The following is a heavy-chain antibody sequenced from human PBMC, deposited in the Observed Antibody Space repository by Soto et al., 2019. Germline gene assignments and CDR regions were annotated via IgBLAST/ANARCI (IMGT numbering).Heavy chain of an antibody. V-gene: IGHV3-23*01. D-gene: IGHD5-12*01. CDR2: ISGNGGTT. Sequence: HPGGSLRLSCAASGFIFSSYAMSCVRQAPGKGLEWVSSISGNGGTTYYADSVKGRFTISRDNSKNTLYLQMSSLRAEDTAVYYCVKDQGGYSGYVFDYWGQGTLVTVSP. CDR1: GFIFSSYA. CDR3: VKDQGGYSGYVFDY. J-gene: IGHJ4*02.